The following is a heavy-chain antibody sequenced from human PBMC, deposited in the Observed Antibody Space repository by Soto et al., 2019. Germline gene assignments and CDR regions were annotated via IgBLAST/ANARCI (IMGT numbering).Heavy chain of an antibody. CDR3: AKAPPNYGSWSYYYY. Sequence: EVQLLESGGGLVQPGGSLRLSCAASGFTFSSYAMSWVRQAPGRGLEWVSAISGSGGSTYYADSVKGRFTISRDNSKNTLNLPMNSLRAEDTAVYYCAKAPPNYGSWSYYYYWGQGTLVTVSS. V-gene: IGHV3-23*01. CDR2: ISGSGGST. J-gene: IGHJ4*02. D-gene: IGHD3-10*01. CDR1: GFTFSSYA.